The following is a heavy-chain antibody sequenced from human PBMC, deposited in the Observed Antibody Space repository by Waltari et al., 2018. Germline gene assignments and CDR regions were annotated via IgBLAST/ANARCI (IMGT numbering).Heavy chain of an antibody. CDR2: ISNDESSM. CDR3: VRFAQRTYRSPVPGRHYYYGMDV. D-gene: IGHD3-10*01. Sequence: EEQLLESGGGLVQPGDSLRLSCAASGFRFSNSWMNWVRQAPGKGLVWVARISNDESSMTYADSVKGRFTISRDNAKNTLYLQMKRLRAEDTAVYYCVRFAQRTYRSPVPGRHYYYGMDVWGQGTTVTVSS. CDR1: GFRFSNSW. V-gene: IGHV3-74*03. J-gene: IGHJ6*02.